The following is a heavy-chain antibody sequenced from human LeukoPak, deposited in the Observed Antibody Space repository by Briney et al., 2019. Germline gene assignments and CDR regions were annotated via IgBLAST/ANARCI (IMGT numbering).Heavy chain of an antibody. CDR3: ARVRDGYNRNWAY. V-gene: IGHV4-39*02. CDR1: GGSISSSIYY. Sequence: SETLSLTCTVYGGSISSSIYYWGWFRQPPGKGLEWIGSIYYNVATYYNSSLKSRVTISVDTSKNHLSLKLSSVTAADTAVYYCARVRDGYNRNWAYWGQGTLVTVSS. D-gene: IGHD5-24*01. J-gene: IGHJ4*02. CDR2: IYYNVAT.